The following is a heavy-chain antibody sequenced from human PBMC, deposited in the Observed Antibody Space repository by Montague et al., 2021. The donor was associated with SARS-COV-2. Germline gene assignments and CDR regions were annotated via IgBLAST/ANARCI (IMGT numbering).Heavy chain of an antibody. CDR2: IDKSGTT. CDR3: ARDTRIAMLVVVTRYGLDV. D-gene: IGHD3-22*01. Sequence: TLSLTCTVSGGSISYGGYFWNWIRQHPGKGLEWIGYIDKSGTTQYNPSLKSRVSLSVDTSKNQFSLKLSSVTAADTAVYYCARDTRIAMLVVVTRYGLDVWGQGTTVTVSS. J-gene: IGHJ6*02. V-gene: IGHV4-31*03. CDR1: GGSISYGGYF.